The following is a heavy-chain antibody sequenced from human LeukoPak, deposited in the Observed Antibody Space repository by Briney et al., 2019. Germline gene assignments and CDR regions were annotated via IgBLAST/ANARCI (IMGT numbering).Heavy chain of an antibody. CDR2: IKEDGSDK. CDR3: AKDPGDKAVDRWFDP. D-gene: IGHD6-19*01. J-gene: IGHJ5*02. CDR1: GFSFTTYW. V-gene: IGHV3-7*03. Sequence: GGSLRLSCAATGFSFTTYWMSWVRQAPGKGLEWVANIKEDGSDKDYVDSVKGRFSISRDNAKNSLYLQMSSLRAEDTAVYYCAKDPGDKAVDRWFDPWGQGTLVTVSS.